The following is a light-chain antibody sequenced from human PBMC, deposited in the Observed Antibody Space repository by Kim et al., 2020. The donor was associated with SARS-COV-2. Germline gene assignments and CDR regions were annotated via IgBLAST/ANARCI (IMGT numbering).Light chain of an antibody. CDR3: SSYTSSSIV. CDR1: SSDVGGFNY. J-gene: IGLJ2*01. V-gene: IGLV2-14*03. CDR2: DVS. Sequence: QSITIASKGTSSDVGGFNYVSGYQQHPGKAPKLMIFDVSKRPSGVSNRSSGSKSGNTASLTISGLQAEDEADYYCSSYTSSSIVFGGGTQLTVL.